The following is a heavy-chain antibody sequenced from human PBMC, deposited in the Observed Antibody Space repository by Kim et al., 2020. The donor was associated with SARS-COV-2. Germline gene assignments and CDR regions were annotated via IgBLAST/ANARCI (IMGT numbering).Heavy chain of an antibody. CDR2: ISGDGGST. V-gene: IGHV3-43*02. Sequence: GGSLRLSCAASGFTFDDYAMHWVRQAPGKGLEWVSLISGDGGSTYYADSVKGRFTISRDNSKNSLYLQMNSLRTEDTALYYCAKDILNARDGYNYGWFDYYYYGMDVWGQGTTVTVSS. CDR1: GFTFDDYA. J-gene: IGHJ6*02. CDR3: AKDILNARDGYNYGWFDYYYYGMDV. D-gene: IGHD5-12*01.